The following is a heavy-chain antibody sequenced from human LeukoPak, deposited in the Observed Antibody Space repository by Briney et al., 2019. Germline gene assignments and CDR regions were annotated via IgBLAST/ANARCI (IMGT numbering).Heavy chain of an antibody. CDR3: ATNQDFGVVIDI. D-gene: IGHD3-3*01. V-gene: IGHV3-74*01. J-gene: IGHJ3*02. CDR2: INSDGSTS. Sequence: GGSLRLSCAASGFTLSKSWMHWVRQAPGKGLAWVSRINSDGSTSNYADSVKGRFTISRDNAKNTLYLQMNSLRAEDTAVYYCATNQDFGVVIDIWGQGTMVTVSS. CDR1: GFTLSKSW.